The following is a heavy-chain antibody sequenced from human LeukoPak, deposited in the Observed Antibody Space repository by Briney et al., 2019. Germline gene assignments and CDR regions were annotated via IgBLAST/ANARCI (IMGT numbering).Heavy chain of an antibody. V-gene: IGHV3-30-3*01. CDR3: AKDELAGRYCSSTSCYLEPSY. Sequence: GGSLGLSCAASGFTFSSYAMHWVRQAPGKGLEWVAVISYDGSNKYYADSVKGRFTISRDNSKNTLYLQMNSLRAEDTAVYYCAKDELAGRYCSSTSCYLEPSYWGQGTLVTVSS. CDR1: GFTFSSYA. D-gene: IGHD2-2*01. J-gene: IGHJ4*02. CDR2: ISYDGSNK.